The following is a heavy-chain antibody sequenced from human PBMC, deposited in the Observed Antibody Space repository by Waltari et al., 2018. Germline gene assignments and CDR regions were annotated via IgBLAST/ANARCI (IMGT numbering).Heavy chain of an antibody. D-gene: IGHD6-13*01. V-gene: IGHV4-39*07. CDR1: GFTVSSNY. Sequence: VQLVESGGGLIQPGGSLRLSCAASGFTVSSNYMSWVRQAPGTGLEWIGSIYYSGSTYYNPSLKSRVTISVDTSKNQFSLKLSSVTAADTAVYYCARESIAAAGTLDYWGQGTLVTVSS. CDR2: IYYSGST. CDR3: ARESIAAAGTLDY. J-gene: IGHJ4*02.